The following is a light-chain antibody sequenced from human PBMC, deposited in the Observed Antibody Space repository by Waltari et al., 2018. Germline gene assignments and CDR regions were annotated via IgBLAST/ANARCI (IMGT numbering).Light chain of an antibody. V-gene: IGLV4-69*01. CDR2: VNSDGTH. J-gene: IGLJ3*02. CDR3: QTGGHGTWV. CDR1: SGHSSNI. Sequence: QLVLTQSPSASASLGASIKPTCTLSSGHSSNIIAWLQQQPERGPRYLMKVNSDGTHSKGDDIPDRFSGSSSGAERYLTISSLQSEDEADYYCQTGGHGTWVFGGGTKVTVL.